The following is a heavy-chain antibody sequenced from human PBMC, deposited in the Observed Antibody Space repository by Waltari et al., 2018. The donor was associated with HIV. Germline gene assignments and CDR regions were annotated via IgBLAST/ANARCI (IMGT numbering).Heavy chain of an antibody. J-gene: IGHJ5*02. Sequence: EVQLVESGGGLVQPGESLRLSCGASGFTFRSTWMHWVRQAPGGGLVWVARVNPDGSGTSYADSVKGRFTISRDNAKTTVYLQMNSLRAEDTAVYYCATTTTTTYFSWGQGTLVTVSS. CDR1: GFTFRSTW. D-gene: IGHD1-1*01. V-gene: IGHV3-74*03. CDR2: VNPDGSGT. CDR3: ATTTTTTYFS.